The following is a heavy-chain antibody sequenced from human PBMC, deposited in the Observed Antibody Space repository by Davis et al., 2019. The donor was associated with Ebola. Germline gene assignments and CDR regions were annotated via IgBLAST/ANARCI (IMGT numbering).Heavy chain of an antibody. CDR2: IDSDGSNR. CDR1: GFTLSNYW. Sequence: GESLKISCAASGFTLSNYWMYWVRQVPGKGLMWVSRIDSDGSNRKYADSVKGRFTISRDNAKNTLYLQMNSLTADDTAVYYCTTAPGYYYDSSGYYHFDYWGQGTLVTVSS. V-gene: IGHV3-74*01. D-gene: IGHD3-22*01. J-gene: IGHJ4*02. CDR3: TTAPGYYYDSSGYYHFDY.